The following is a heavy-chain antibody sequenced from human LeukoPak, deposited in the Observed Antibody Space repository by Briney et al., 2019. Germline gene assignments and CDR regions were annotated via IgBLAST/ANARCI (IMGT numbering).Heavy chain of an antibody. CDR3: TTNDRYYYDSSGYYYHFDY. V-gene: IGHV3-15*01. CDR1: GFTFSNAW. J-gene: IGHJ4*02. CDR2: IKSKTDGGTT. D-gene: IGHD3-22*01. Sequence: GGSLRLSCAASGFTFSNAWMSWVRQAPGKGLEWVGRIKSKTDGGTTDYAAPVKGRFTISRDDSKNTLYLQINSLKTEDTAVYYCTTNDRYYYDSSGYYYHFDYWGQGTLVTVSS.